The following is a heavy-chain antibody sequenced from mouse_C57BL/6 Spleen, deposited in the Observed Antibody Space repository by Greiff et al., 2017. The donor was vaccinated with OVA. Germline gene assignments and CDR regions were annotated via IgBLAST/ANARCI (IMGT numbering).Heavy chain of an antibody. CDR3: ARAYYSNFDY. Sequence: EVQLVESGGGLVKPGGSLKLSCAASGFTFSSYAMSWVRQTPEKRLEWVATISDGGSYTYYPDNVKGRFTISRDNAKNNLYLQRSHLKSEDTAMYYCARAYYSNFDYWGQGTTLTVSS. V-gene: IGHV5-4*01. D-gene: IGHD2-5*01. CDR2: ISDGGSYT. J-gene: IGHJ2*01. CDR1: GFTFSSYA.